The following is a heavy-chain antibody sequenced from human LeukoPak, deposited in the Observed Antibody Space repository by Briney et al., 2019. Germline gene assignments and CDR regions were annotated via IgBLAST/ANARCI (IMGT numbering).Heavy chain of an antibody. Sequence: ASVKVSCKASGYTFTSYYMHWVRQAPGHGLEWVGIINPSGGSTTYAQKFQGSVTLTRDTSTSTVYMELSSLTSEDTALYYCTTGYSVYEYFDCWGQGTLVTVSS. CDR2: INPSGGST. D-gene: IGHD5/OR15-5a*01. J-gene: IGHJ4*02. CDR3: TTGYSVYEYFDC. V-gene: IGHV1-46*01. CDR1: GYTFTSYY.